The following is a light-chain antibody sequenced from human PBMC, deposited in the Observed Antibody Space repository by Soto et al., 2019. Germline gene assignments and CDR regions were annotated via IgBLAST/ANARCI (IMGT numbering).Light chain of an antibody. CDR1: QSVFSSS. J-gene: IGKJ2*01. V-gene: IGKV3-20*01. Sequence: LLTQSPGTPSLSPGERATLSCRASQSVFSSSFTWYQQQPGQAPRPLIYGASTRATGITDRFSGSGSGTDFSLTISRLEPEDFAVYYCLQFDISPLYTFGQGTKVDIK. CDR2: GAS. CDR3: LQFDISPLYT.